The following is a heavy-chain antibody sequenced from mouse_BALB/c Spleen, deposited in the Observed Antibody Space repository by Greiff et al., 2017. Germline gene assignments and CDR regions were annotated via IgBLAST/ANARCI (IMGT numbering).Heavy chain of an antibody. V-gene: IGHV5-6-5*01. Sequence: EVKLVESGGGLVKPGGSLKLSCAASGFTFSSYAMSWVRQTPEKRLEWVASISSGGSTYYPDSVKGRFTISRDNARNILYLQMSSLRSEDTAMYYCARGHYGNYYFDYWGQGTTLTVSS. D-gene: IGHD2-1*01. J-gene: IGHJ2*01. CDR1: GFTFSSYA. CDR2: ISSGGST. CDR3: ARGHYGNYYFDY.